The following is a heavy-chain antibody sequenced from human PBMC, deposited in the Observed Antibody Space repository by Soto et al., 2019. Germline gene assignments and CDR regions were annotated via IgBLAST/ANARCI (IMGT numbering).Heavy chain of an antibody. CDR2: MNPNSGNT. J-gene: IGHJ3*02. CDR1: GYTFTSYD. CDR3: ARATPFVAVAGTGVVADMHAFEI. D-gene: IGHD6-19*01. V-gene: IGHV1-8*01. Sequence: ASVKVSCKASGYTFTSYDINWVRQATGQGLEWMGWMNPNSGNTGYAQKFQGRVTMTRNTSISTAYMELSSLRSDDTAVYYCARATPFVAVAGTGVVADMHAFEIWGQGTMVTVSS.